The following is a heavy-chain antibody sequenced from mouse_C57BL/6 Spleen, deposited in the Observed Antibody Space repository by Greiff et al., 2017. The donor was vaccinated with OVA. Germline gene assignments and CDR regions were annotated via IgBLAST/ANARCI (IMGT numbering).Heavy chain of an antibody. V-gene: IGHV1-52*01. J-gene: IGHJ2*01. CDR1: GYTFTSYW. Sequence: QVQLQQSGAELVRPGSSVKLSCKASGYTFTSYWMHWVKQRPIQGLEWIGNIDPSDSETHYNQKFKDKATLTVDKSSSTAYMQLSSLTSEDSAVYYCARDLTTVAYFDYWGQGTTLTVSS. CDR2: IDPSDSET. D-gene: IGHD1-1*01. CDR3: ARDLTTVAYFDY.